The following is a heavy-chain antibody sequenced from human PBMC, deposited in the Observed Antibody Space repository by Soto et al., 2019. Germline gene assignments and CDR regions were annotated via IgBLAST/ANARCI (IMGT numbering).Heavy chain of an antibody. J-gene: IGHJ6*02. V-gene: IGHV1-69*13. D-gene: IGHD4-17*01. CDR2: ISPIFGTA. CDR3: ARDPPSGDYVYYGMDV. Sequence: ASVKVSCKASGGTFSSYAISWVRQAPGQGLEWMGGISPIFGTANYAQKFQGRVTITADESTSTAYMELSSLRSDDTAVYYCARDPPSGDYVYYGMDVWGQGTTVTVSS. CDR1: GGTFSSYA.